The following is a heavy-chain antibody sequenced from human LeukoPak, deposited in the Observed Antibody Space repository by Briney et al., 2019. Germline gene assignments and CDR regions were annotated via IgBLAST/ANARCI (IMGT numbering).Heavy chain of an antibody. CDR2: ISGSGGST. J-gene: IGHJ4*02. Sequence: GGSLRLSCAASGFTFSSYAMSWVRQAPGKGLEWVSAISGSGGSTYYADSVKGRFTISRDNSKNTLYLQMNSLRAEDTAVYYXXXXXSRSYSSGWYIDYWGQGTLVTVSS. CDR3: XXXXSRSYSSGWYIDY. D-gene: IGHD6-19*01. V-gene: IGHV3-23*01. CDR1: GFTFSSYA.